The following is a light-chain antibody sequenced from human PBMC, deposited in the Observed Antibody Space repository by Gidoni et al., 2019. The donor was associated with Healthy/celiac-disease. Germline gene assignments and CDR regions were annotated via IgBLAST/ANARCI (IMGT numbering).Light chain of an antibody. CDR2: GAS. CDR1: QSISSY. Sequence: IQMTQSPSSLSASVGDRVTITCRASQSISSYLNWYQQKPGKVPKLLIYGASSLQSGVPSRFRGSGAGKDFTITISSQQHEDFATYYCQQRYSTPITFGPGTKVDIK. CDR3: QQRYSTPIT. J-gene: IGKJ3*01. V-gene: IGKV1-39*01.